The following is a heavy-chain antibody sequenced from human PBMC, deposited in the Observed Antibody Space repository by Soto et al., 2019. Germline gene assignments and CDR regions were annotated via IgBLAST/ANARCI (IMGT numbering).Heavy chain of an antibody. V-gene: IGHV1-8*01. J-gene: IGHJ6*02. D-gene: IGHD6-19*01. CDR1: GYTFTSYD. CDR2: MNPNSGNT. Sequence: ASVKVSCKASGYTFTSYDINWVRQATGQGLEWMGWMNPNSGNTGYAQKFQGRVTMTRNTSISTAYMELSSLRSEDTAVYYCARRDSSGWYYYYYYGMDVWGQGTTVTVSS. CDR3: ARRDSSGWYYYYYYGMDV.